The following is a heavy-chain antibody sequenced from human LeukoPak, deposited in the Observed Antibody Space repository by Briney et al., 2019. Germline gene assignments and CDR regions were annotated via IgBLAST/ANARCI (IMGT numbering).Heavy chain of an antibody. Sequence: GASVKVSCKASGYIFTDYYMHWVRQAPGQGLEWMGRINPNNGGTYYSQKFQGRVTMTRDTSITTAYMELGRLRSDDTAVYYCARAPAYCGGDCYFYWGQGTLVTVSS. V-gene: IGHV1-2*06. CDR3: ARAPAYCGGDCYFY. J-gene: IGHJ4*02. CDR2: INPNNGGT. D-gene: IGHD2-21*02. CDR1: GYIFTDYY.